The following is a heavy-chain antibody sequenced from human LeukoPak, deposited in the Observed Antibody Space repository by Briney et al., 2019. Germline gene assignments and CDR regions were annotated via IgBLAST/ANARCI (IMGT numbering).Heavy chain of an antibody. D-gene: IGHD2-2*01. CDR1: GYSFSTYW. V-gene: IGHV5-51*01. CDR3: ARDYCTSTSCYPHFDY. J-gene: IGHJ4*02. Sequence: GESLKISCKGSGYSFSTYWIGWVRQMSGKGLEWMGIIYPADSDTRYSPSFQGQVVISADESISTAYLQWSSLEASDTAMYYCARDYCTSTSCYPHFDYWGQGTLVTVSS. CDR2: IYPADSDT.